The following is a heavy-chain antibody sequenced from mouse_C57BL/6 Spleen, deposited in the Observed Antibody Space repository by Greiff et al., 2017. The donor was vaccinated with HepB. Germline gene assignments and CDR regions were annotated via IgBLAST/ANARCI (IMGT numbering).Heavy chain of an antibody. J-gene: IGHJ3*01. Sequence: VQRVESGAELVRPGASVKLSCKASGYTFTDYYINWVKQRPGQGLEWIARIYPGSGNTYYNEKFKGKATLTAEKSSSTAYMQLSSLTSEDSAVYFCAREDLRFPWFAYWGQGTLVTVSA. CDR3: AREDLRFPWFAY. CDR2: IYPGSGNT. V-gene: IGHV1-76*01. CDR1: GYTFTDYY. D-gene: IGHD1-1*01.